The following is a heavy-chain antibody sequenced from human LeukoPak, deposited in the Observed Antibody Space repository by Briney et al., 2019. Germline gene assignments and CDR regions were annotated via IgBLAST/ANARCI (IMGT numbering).Heavy chain of an antibody. Sequence: GGSLRLSCAASGFTFSSYGMHWVRQAPGKGLEWVAVIWYDGSNKYYADSVKGRFTITRDNSKNTLYLQMNSLRAEDTAVYYCARGIDYYGSGSYPLHFQHWGQGTLVTVSS. CDR2: IWYDGSNK. J-gene: IGHJ1*01. V-gene: IGHV3-33*01. CDR1: GFTFSSYG. CDR3: ARGIDYYGSGSYPLHFQH. D-gene: IGHD3-10*01.